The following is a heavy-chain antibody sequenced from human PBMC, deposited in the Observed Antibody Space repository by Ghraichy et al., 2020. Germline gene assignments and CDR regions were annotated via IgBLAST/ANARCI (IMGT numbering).Heavy chain of an antibody. D-gene: IGHD4-17*01. CDR1: GFTFTNFA. Sequence: LTCAASGFTFTNFAMTWVRLAPGKGLTWVSGISGTGSTYYSDSVKGRFTISRDNSKNILYLQLRSLRAADTAVYYCAKDSGASEDYGDRPLDYWGQGTLVTVSS. V-gene: IGHV3-23*01. J-gene: IGHJ4*02. CDR3: AKDSGASEDYGDRPLDY. CDR2: ISGTGST.